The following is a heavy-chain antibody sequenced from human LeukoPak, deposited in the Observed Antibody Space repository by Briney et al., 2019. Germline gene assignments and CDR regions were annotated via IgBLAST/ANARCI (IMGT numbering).Heavy chain of an antibody. Sequence: PSETLSLTCTVSGGSISSYYWSWVRQPPGKGLEWIGYIYYIGSTNYNPSLKSRVTISRDTPENQFFLELTSVAAADTAVYYCARGEYYYYYYMDXWGKGTTVTVS. V-gene: IGHV4-59*01. CDR3: ARGEYYYYYYMDX. D-gene: IGHD3-10*01. J-gene: IGHJ6*03. CDR2: IYYIGST. CDR1: GGSISSYY.